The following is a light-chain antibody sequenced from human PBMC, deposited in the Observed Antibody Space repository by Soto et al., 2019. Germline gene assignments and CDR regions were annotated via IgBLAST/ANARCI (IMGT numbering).Light chain of an antibody. CDR1: QSVRTW. J-gene: IGKJ2*01. V-gene: IGKV1-5*03. Sequence: DIQMTQSPSTLSASVGDRVTITCRASQSVRTWLAWYQQKPGKAPKLLIYKAYSLQSGVPSRFSGSGSGTYFTLTISRLQPDDFATYYCLEYNSYLIYTFGQGTKVEIK. CDR2: KAY. CDR3: LEYNSYLIYT.